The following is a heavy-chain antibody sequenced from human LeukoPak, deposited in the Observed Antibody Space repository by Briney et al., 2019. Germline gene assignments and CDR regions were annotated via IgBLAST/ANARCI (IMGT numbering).Heavy chain of an antibody. Sequence: GASVKVSCKASGYTFTSYDINWVRQATGQGLEWMGWMNPNSGNTGYAQKFQGRVTMTRDMSTSTVYMELSSLRSEDTAVYYCAWSSGSYLYFQHWGQGTLVTVSS. CDR2: MNPNSGNT. V-gene: IGHV1-8*01. CDR1: GYTFTSYD. J-gene: IGHJ1*01. D-gene: IGHD1-26*01. CDR3: AWSSGSYLYFQH.